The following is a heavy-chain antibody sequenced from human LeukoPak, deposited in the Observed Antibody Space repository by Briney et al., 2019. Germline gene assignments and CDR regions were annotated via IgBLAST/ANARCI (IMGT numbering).Heavy chain of an antibody. CDR3: AKGGGGRLIYYYYMDV. CDR2: ITWNSDNI. D-gene: IGHD3-16*01. J-gene: IGHJ6*03. Sequence: PGGSLRLSCAASGFTFTSYFMGWVRQAPGKGLEWVSGITWNSDNIEYADSVKGRFTISRDNAKNSLYLQMNSLRAEDMALYYCAKGGGGRLIYYYYMDVWGKGTTVTVSS. CDR1: GFTFTSYF. V-gene: IGHV3-9*03.